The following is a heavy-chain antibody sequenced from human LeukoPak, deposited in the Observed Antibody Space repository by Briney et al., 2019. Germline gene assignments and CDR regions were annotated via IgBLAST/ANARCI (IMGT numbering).Heavy chain of an antibody. Sequence: ASVKVSCKASGYTFTSYGISWVRQAPGQGLEWMGWISAYNGNTNYAQKLQGRVTMTTDTSTSTDYMELRSLRSDDTAVYYCARDRAPYYYGSGSLNWFDPWGQGTLVTVSS. J-gene: IGHJ5*02. D-gene: IGHD3-10*01. CDR1: GYTFTSYG. V-gene: IGHV1-18*01. CDR2: ISAYNGNT. CDR3: ARDRAPYYYGSGSLNWFDP.